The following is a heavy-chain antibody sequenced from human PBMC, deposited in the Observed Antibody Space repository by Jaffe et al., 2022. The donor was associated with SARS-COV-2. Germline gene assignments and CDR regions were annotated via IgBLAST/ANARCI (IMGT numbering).Heavy chain of an antibody. V-gene: IGHV3-7*01. D-gene: IGHD7-27*01. CDR2: IKQDESEK. Sequence: EVQLVESGGGLVQPGGSLRLSCAASGFTFSSYWMSWIRQTPGKGLEWVANIKQDESEKYYVDSVKGRFTISRDNAKNSLYLRMNSLRAEDTAVYYCARASWGSAYWGQGTQVTVSS. CDR1: GFTFSSYW. CDR3: ARASWGSAY. J-gene: IGHJ4*02.